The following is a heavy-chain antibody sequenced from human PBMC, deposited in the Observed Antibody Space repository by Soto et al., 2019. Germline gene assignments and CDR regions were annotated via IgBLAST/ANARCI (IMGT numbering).Heavy chain of an antibody. CDR1: GYTFTSHI. V-gene: IGHV1-46*01. Sequence: HVQLVQSGAEVKKPGASVRVSCKASGYTFTSHIIHWVRQAPGQRLEWMGIINPSGGSTYSAQLCQGRVTNARDTSTGTVYMEVSRLRSEDTAGYYCARECFDDNTGYCHWGQGTLVTVSS. CDR3: ARECFDDNTGYCH. D-gene: IGHD2-15*01. CDR2: INPSGGST. J-gene: IGHJ4*02.